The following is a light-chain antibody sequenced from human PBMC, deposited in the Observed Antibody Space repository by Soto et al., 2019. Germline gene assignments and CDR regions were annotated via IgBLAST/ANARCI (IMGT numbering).Light chain of an antibody. J-gene: IGLJ2*01. CDR3: APWDDSLNGV. CDR2: DNN. Sequence: QSVLTQPPSASGTPGQRVTISCSGSSSNVGSHTVNWYQQVPGTAPKLLIYDNNRRPPGVPDRFSGSKSATSASLAISGLQSDDEADYYCAPWDDSLNGVFGGGTKLTVL. V-gene: IGLV1-44*01. CDR1: SSNVGSHT.